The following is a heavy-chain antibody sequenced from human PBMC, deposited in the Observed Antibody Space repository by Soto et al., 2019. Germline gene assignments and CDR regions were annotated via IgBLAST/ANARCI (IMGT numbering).Heavy chain of an antibody. D-gene: IGHD3-3*01. V-gene: IGHV3-23*01. CDR2: ISGSGGST. CDR1: GFTFSSYA. Sequence: PGGSLRLSCAASGFTFSSYAMSWVRQAPGKGLEWVSAISGSGGSTYYADSVKGRFTISRDNSKNTLYLQMNSLRAEDTAVYYCAKDGESRITIFGVVIKGGFHYGMDVWGQGTTVTVSS. CDR3: AKDGESRITIFGVVIKGGFHYGMDV. J-gene: IGHJ6*02.